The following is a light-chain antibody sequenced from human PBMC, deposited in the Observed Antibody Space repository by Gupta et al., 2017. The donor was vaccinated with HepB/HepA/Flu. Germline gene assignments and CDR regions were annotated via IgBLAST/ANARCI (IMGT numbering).Light chain of an antibody. V-gene: IGLV3-21*02. CDR2: DDT. CDR1: NMASKS. CDR3: QVWDSDADHQV. Sequence: SYALAQPPSVSVAPGQTARITCGGNNMASKSVHWYQLRPGQAPVLVVYDDTDRPSGIPERFSGSNSGNTATLTISRVEAGDEADDYCQVWDSDADHQVFGTGTTVTVL. J-gene: IGLJ1*01.